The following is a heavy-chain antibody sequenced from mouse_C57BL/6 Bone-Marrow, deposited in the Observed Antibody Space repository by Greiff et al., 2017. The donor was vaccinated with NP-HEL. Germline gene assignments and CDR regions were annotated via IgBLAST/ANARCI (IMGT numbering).Heavy chain of an antibody. CDR2: IYPGDGDT. J-gene: IGHJ3*01. V-gene: IGHV1-82*01. Sequence: QVQLQQSGPELVKPGASVKISCKASGYAFSSSWMNWVKQRPGKGLEWIGRIYPGDGDTNYNGKFKGKATLTADKSSSTAYMQLSSLTSEDSAVYFCARPHYYGSSYLWFAYWGQGTLVTVSA. CDR1: GYAFSSSW. CDR3: ARPHYYGSSYLWFAY. D-gene: IGHD1-1*01.